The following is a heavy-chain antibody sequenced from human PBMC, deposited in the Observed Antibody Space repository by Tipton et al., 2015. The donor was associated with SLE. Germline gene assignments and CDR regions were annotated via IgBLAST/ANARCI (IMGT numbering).Heavy chain of an antibody. V-gene: IGHV4-4*07. D-gene: IGHD1-26*01. CDR1: GGSINTFY. J-gene: IGHJ5*01. CDR3: ARGGGSYYDS. CDR2: VYSSGST. Sequence: TLSLTCSVSGGSINTFYWGWIRQPPGKGLGWIGRVYSSGSTIYNPSIKSRITLSLDTSKNQFYLRVNSVTAADTAVYYCARGGGSYYDSWGQGALVTVSS.